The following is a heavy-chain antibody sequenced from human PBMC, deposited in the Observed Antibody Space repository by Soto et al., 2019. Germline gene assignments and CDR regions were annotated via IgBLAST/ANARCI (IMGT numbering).Heavy chain of an antibody. CDR1: GFRFSDYS. D-gene: IGHD1-26*01. J-gene: IGHJ4*02. CDR3: VRVVGMFSGKYQSGGSYYFDN. CDR2: ISADGHST. V-gene: IGHV3-23*01. Sequence: EEQLLESGGGLVQPGGSLRLSCAASGFRFSDYSMSWVRQVPGGGLEGVAVISADGHSTYFADSVKGRFTITRDNSKNTLYLEMDSLRVEDTAVYYCVRVVGMFSGKYQSGGSYYFDNWGQGTLVSVSS.